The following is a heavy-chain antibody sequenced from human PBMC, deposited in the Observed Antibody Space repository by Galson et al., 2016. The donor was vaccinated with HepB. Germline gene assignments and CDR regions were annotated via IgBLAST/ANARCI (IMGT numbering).Heavy chain of an antibody. J-gene: IGHJ6*02. D-gene: IGHD2-8*01. CDR2: INPSGGRT. CDR1: GNSFTSYY. V-gene: IGHV1-46*01. Sequence: SVKVSCKASGNSFTSYYLNWVRQAPGQGLEWMGVINPSGGRTTYAQKFQGRVTMARDTSTSTVYMELSSLRSEDTAVYYCVFGVPPYAMDVWGQGTTVTVSS. CDR3: VFGVPPYAMDV.